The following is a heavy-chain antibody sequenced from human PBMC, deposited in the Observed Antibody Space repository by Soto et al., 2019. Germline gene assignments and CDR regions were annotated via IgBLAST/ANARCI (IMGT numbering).Heavy chain of an antibody. CDR3: ARCIAARPGAYYYGMDV. V-gene: IGHV3-30-3*01. D-gene: IGHD6-6*01. CDR1: GFTFSSYA. CDR2: ISYDGSNK. J-gene: IGHJ6*02. Sequence: SLRLSCAASGFTFSSYAMHWVRQAPGKGLEWVAVISYDGSNKYYADSVKGRFTISRDNSKNTLYLQMNSLRAEDTAVYYYARCIAARPGAYYYGMDVWGQGTTVTVSS.